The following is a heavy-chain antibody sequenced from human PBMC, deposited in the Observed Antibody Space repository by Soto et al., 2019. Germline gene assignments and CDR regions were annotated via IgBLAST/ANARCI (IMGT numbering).Heavy chain of an antibody. CDR2: MNPNSGNT. Sequence: QVQLVQSGAEVKKPGASVKVSCKASGYTFTSYDINWVRQATGQGLEWMGWMNPNSGNTGYAQKFQGRVTMTRNTSIGTAYLEPSSMRSDDTAVYYCARERSGYFDYWGQGTLVTVSS. V-gene: IGHV1-8*01. D-gene: IGHD2-15*01. J-gene: IGHJ4*02. CDR3: ARERSGYFDY. CDR1: GYTFTSYD.